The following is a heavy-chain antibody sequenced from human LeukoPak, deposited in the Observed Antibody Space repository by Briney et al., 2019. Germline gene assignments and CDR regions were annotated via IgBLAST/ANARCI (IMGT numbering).Heavy chain of an antibody. D-gene: IGHD6-13*01. J-gene: IGHJ5*02. CDR3: ARVLAAAGNNWFDP. CDR2: IYYTGYT. CDR1: GGSISSGGYS. Sequence: PSETLSLTCAVSGGSISSGGYSWSWIRQPPGKAMEFIAYIYYTGYTYFNPSLKSRVTISVDTSKNQFSLKLSSVTAADTAVYYCARVLAAAGNNWFDPWGQGPRSPSPQ. V-gene: IGHV4-30-4*07.